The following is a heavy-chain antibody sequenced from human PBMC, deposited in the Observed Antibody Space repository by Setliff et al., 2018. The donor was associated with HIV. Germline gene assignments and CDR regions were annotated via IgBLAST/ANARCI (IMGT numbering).Heavy chain of an antibody. Sequence: ASVKVSCKASGYTFTSYGISWVRQAPGQGLEWMGWIIPIFGTANYAQKFQGRVTITTDESTGTTYMELSSLRSEDTAVYYCAREVGTYSGSYAVADGFDIWGQGTMVTVSS. CDR2: IIPIFGTA. CDR3: AREVGTYSGSYAVADGFDI. D-gene: IGHD1-26*01. J-gene: IGHJ3*02. V-gene: IGHV1-69*05. CDR1: GYTFTSYG.